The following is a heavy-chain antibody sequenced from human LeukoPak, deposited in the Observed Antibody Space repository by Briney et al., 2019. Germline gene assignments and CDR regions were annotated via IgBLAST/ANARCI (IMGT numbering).Heavy chain of an antibody. D-gene: IGHD5-24*01. CDR3: ARLYLPATRLDY. J-gene: IGHJ4*02. CDR2: IYHSGRT. Sequence: SETLSLTCTVSGYSISSGYYWGWIRQPPGKGLEWIGSIYHSGRTFYNPSLKSRVTISVDTPKNQFSLKLTSVTAADTAVYYCARLYLPATRLDYWGQGTLVTVSS. V-gene: IGHV4-38-2*02. CDR1: GYSISSGYY.